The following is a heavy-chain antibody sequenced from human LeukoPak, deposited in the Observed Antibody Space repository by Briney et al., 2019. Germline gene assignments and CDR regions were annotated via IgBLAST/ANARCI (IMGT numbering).Heavy chain of an antibody. D-gene: IGHD3-22*01. V-gene: IGHV3-15*01. CDR1: GFTFSTYA. CDR2: IKSKTDGGAT. J-gene: IGHJ4*02. CDR3: TTEAYYYDSGAIKYFDY. Sequence: GGPLRLSCSASGFTFSTYAMHWVRQAPGKGLEWVGRIKSKTDGGATHYAAPVKGRFTISRDDSKNTLYLQMNSLKTEDTAVYYCTTEAYYYDSGAIKYFDYWGQGTLVTVSS.